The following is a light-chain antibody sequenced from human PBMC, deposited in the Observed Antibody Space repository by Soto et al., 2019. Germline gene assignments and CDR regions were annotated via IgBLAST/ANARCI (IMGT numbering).Light chain of an antibody. V-gene: IGKV1-27*01. J-gene: IGKJ5*01. CDR1: QGIRND. CDR3: QKYNSGLIT. Sequence: DIQITQSPSSLSSSLFDIVIITCRASQGIRNDLAWYQQKPGKVPKLLIYGAYTLQSGVPSRFSGSGSGTDFTLTISSLQPEDVAIYYCQKYNSGLITFGQGTRLEIK. CDR2: GAY.